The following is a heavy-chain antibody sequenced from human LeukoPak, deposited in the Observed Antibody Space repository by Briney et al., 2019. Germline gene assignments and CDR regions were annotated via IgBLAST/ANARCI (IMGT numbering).Heavy chain of an antibody. CDR2: FDPEDGET. J-gene: IGHJ4*02. Sequence: GASVKVSCTVSGYTLTELSMHWVRQAPGKGLEWMGGFDPEDGETIYAQKFLGRVTMTEDTSTDTAYMELSSLRSEDTAVYYCATGGDYYDSSGYSYWGQGTLVTVSS. V-gene: IGHV1-24*01. D-gene: IGHD3-22*01. CDR3: ATGGDYYDSSGYSY. CDR1: GYTLTELS.